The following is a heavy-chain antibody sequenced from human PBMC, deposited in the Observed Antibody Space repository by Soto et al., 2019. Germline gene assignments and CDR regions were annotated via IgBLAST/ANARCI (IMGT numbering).Heavy chain of an antibody. D-gene: IGHD1-26*01. J-gene: IGHJ6*02. CDR3: ARYKRGSYHSYYYYYGMDV. CDR2: ISAYNGNT. CDR1: GYTFTSDV. V-gene: IGHV1-18*01. Sequence: VQLVQSGAEVKKPAASVQVSCKASGYTFTSDVISWVRQAPGQGLEWKGWISAYNGNTNYAQKLQGRVNMTTDTSTSTAYMELRRLRSDDTAVYYCARYKRGSYHSYYYYYGMDVWGQGTTVTVSS.